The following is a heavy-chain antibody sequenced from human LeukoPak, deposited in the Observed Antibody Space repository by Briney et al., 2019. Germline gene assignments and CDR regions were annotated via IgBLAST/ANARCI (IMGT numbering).Heavy chain of an antibody. J-gene: IGHJ5*02. CDR2: IIPIFGTA. CDR1: GGTFSSYA. Sequence: SVTVSCMASGGTFSSYAISGVRQAPGQGREWMGGIIPIFGTANYAQKFQGRVTITADTSTSTAYMELRRLRSEDTAVYYCARGDLNNWFDHWGQGTLVTVSS. CDR3: ARGDLNNWFDH. V-gene: IGHV1-69*06. D-gene: IGHD3/OR15-3a*01.